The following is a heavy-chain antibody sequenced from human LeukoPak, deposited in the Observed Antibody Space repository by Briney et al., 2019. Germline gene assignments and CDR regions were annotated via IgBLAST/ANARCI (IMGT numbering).Heavy chain of an antibody. J-gene: IGHJ3*01. CDR1: GFSFRSCW. CDR3: ASLVGGYYPPVEAFDV. Sequence: GGSLRLSCAASGFSFRSCWMHWVRQAPGKELVWVSRINGDGSTTNYADSVRGRVTISRDNAKNTLYLQMNSLRADDSAVYFCASLVGGYYPPVEAFDVWGQGTIVTVSS. V-gene: IGHV3-74*01. CDR2: INGDGSTT. D-gene: IGHD3-3*01.